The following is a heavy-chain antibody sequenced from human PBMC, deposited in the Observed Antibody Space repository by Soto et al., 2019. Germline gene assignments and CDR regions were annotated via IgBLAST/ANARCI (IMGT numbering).Heavy chain of an antibody. CDR3: ARAYCSSTSCYFLRTSYMDV. D-gene: IGHD2-2*01. V-gene: IGHV4-61*08. CDR1: GGSISSDDYY. CDR2: IYYSGST. J-gene: IGHJ6*03. Sequence: SETLSLTCTVSGGSISSDDYYCIWIRQPPGKGLEWIGYIYYSGSTNYNPSLKSRVTISVDTSKNQFSLKLSSVTAADTAVYYCARAYCSSTSCYFLRTSYMDVWGKGTTVTVSS.